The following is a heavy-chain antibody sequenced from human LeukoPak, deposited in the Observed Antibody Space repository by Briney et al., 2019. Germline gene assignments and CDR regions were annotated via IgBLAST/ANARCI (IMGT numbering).Heavy chain of an antibody. V-gene: IGHV3-23*01. Sequence: GGSLRLSCAASGFTFSSYAMSWVRQAPGKGLEWVSAISGSGGSTYYADSVKGRFTISRDNSKNTLYLQMNSQRAEDTAVYYCAKYSTPWELPTPFYFDYWGQGTLVTVSS. J-gene: IGHJ4*02. D-gene: IGHD1-26*01. CDR3: AKYSTPWELPTPFYFDY. CDR2: ISGSGGST. CDR1: GFTFSSYA.